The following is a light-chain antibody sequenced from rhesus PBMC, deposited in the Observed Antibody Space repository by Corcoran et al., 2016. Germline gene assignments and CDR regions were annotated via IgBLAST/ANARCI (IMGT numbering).Light chain of an antibody. CDR1: NIGSEV. CDR3: QLWDITTDHYF. V-gene: IGLV3-44*01. CDR2: GDN. Sequence: SYDLTQPHSVSVSPGQTARITCGADNIGSEVVNWYQQRPPQAPVLVIFGDNERPPGIPERLSGSKSGNTATLTISGVEAVDEADYYCQLWDITTDHYFFGPGSRLTVL. J-gene: IGLJ1*01.